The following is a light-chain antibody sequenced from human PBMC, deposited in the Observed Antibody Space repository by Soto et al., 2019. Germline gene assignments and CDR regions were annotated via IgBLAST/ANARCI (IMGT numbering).Light chain of an antibody. V-gene: IGKV4-1*01. CDR3: QQYYSHYHT. J-gene: IGKJ2*01. Sequence: DIVVTQSPDSLAVSLGERASINCKSSQSVVSRSYNQTYIAWYRQRPGQPPEVLINGASNRASGVPDRFSGSGSGTDFTLTIDSLQAEDVAVYYCQQYYSHYHTFGQGTKLEIK. CDR1: QSVVSRSYNQTY. CDR2: GAS.